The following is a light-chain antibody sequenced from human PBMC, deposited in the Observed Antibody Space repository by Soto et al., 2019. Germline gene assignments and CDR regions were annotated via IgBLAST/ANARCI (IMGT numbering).Light chain of an antibody. J-gene: IGKJ1*01. V-gene: IGKV1-5*03. CDR2: KAS. CDR3: QHYDSYSEA. Sequence: IQLTQSPAFRSASVGDRVTITCRASQTISSWLAWYQQKRGKAPKLLIYKASTLKSGVPSRFSGSGSGTEFTLTISSLQPDDFATYYCQHYDSYSEAFGQGTKVDIK. CDR1: QTISSW.